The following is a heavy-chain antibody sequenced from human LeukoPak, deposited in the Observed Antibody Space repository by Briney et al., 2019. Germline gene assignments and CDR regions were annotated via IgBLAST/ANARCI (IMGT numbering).Heavy chain of an antibody. CDR1: GYSFTSYW. V-gene: IGHV5-51*01. CDR3: ARRDSSGWGSFDY. D-gene: IGHD6-19*01. J-gene: IGHJ4*02. CDR2: IYPGDSDT. Sequence: GESLKISCKGSGYSFTSYWIGWVRQMPGKGLEWMGIIYPGDSDTRNSPSFQGQVTISVDKSISTAYLQWGSLKASDTAMYYCARRDSSGWGSFDYWGQGTLVTVSS.